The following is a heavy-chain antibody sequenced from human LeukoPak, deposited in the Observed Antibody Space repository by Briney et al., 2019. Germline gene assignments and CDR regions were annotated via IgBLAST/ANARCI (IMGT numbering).Heavy chain of an antibody. Sequence: PSETLSLTCTVSGGSIRGDYWNWIRQPPGQGLEWIGYIYHSGSTNYNPSLKSRVSISVDTSKNQFSLKLSSVTAADTAVYYCARQAPNFGLGLDVWGQGTTVTVCS. J-gene: IGHJ6*02. CDR1: GGSIRGDY. CDR3: ARQAPNFGLGLDV. D-gene: IGHD3-10*01. V-gene: IGHV4-59*08. CDR2: IYHSGST.